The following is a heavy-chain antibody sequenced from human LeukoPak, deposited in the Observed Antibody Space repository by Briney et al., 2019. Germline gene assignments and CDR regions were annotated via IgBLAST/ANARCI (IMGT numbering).Heavy chain of an antibody. CDR3: AAVAGLGNAFDI. V-gene: IGHV1-2*02. CDR2: INPNSGGT. Sequence: ASVKVSCKASGYTFTGYYMHWVRQAPGQGLEWMGWINPNSGGTNYAQKFQGRVTMTRDTSISTVYMELSRLRSDDTAVYYCAAVAGLGNAFDIWGQGTMVTVSS. J-gene: IGHJ3*02. CDR1: GYTFTGYY. D-gene: IGHD6-19*01.